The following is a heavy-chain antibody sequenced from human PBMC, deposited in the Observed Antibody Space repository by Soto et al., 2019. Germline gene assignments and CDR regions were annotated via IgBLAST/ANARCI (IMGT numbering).Heavy chain of an antibody. J-gene: IGHJ3*02. CDR3: ARPSLAASPVDAFDI. CDR2: IYPGDSDT. CDR1: GYSFTSYW. V-gene: IGHV5-51*01. Sequence: GESLTISCKGSGYSFTSYWIGWVRQMPGKSLEWMGIIYPGDSDTRYSPSFQGQVTISADKSISTAYLQWSSLKASDTAIYYCARPSLAASPVDAFDIWGQGTMVTVSS. D-gene: IGHD2-15*01.